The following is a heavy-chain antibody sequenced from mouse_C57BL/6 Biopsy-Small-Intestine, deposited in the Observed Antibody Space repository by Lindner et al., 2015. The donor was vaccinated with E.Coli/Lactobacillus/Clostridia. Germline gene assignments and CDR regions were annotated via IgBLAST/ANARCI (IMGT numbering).Heavy chain of an antibody. D-gene: IGHD2-3*01. CDR2: LVVAVVPS. V-gene: IGHV5-17*01. CDR1: VLLSVTM. Sequence: VQLQESWGGVSGTPWTGTRKLSCAVLVVLLSVTMECTGSVRLQRRGWSGLHTLVVAVVPSTMQTQSKGRFTISRDNAKNTLFLQMTSLRSEDTAMYYCARRGDDGYYLDYWGQGTTLTVSS. J-gene: IGHJ2*01. CDR3: ARRGDDGYYLDY.